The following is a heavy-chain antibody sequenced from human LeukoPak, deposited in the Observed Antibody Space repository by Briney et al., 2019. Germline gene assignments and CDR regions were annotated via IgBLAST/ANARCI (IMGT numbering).Heavy chain of an antibody. CDR3: AEFFTGFDP. V-gene: IGHV3-23*01. D-gene: IGHD1-14*01. Sequence: PGGSLRLSCVASGFTLRLHAMTWVRQAPGKGLEWVSTINDRGDKTYYADTVKGRFTVSRDNARNTVYLQMNSLRVEDTATYYCAEFFTGFDPWGQGALVTVSS. CDR2: INDRGDKT. CDR1: GFTLRLHA. J-gene: IGHJ5*02.